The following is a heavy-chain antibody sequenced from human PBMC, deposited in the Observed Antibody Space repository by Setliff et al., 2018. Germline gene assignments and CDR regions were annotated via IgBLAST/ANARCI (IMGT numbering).Heavy chain of an antibody. CDR1: GGSFSAYY. V-gene: IGHV4-34*01. J-gene: IGHJ3*02. CDR3: AIFIVGLDAFDT. Sequence: ETLSLTCAVYGGSFSAYYWRWIRQAPGKGLEWIGEINQSGSTNYNPSLKGRVTMSVDASKKQFSLKLTSVTAADTAVYYCAIFIVGLDAFDTWGQGTMVTVSS. CDR2: INQSGST. D-gene: IGHD1-26*01.